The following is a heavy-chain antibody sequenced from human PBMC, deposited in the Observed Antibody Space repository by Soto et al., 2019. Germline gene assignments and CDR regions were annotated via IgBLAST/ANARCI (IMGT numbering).Heavy chain of an antibody. CDR3: ARLPLPDYYYGMDV. CDR2: INHSGST. V-gene: IGHV4-34*01. Sequence: SETLSLTCAVYGGSFSGYYWSWIRQPPGKGLEWIGEINHSGSTNYNPSLKSRVTISVDTSKNQFSLKLSSVTAADTALYYCARLPLPDYYYGMDVWGQGTTVTVSS. CDR1: GGSFSGYY. J-gene: IGHJ6*02.